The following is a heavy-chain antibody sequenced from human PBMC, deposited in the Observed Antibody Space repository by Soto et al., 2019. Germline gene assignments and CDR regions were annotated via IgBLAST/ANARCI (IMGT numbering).Heavy chain of an antibody. D-gene: IGHD2-21*02. J-gene: IGHJ5*02. V-gene: IGHV3-30-3*01. CDR3: SASRDYNWFEP. CDR2: ISFDGTNK. CDR1: EFAFSTHA. Sequence: LRLSCAASEFAFSTHAMHWVRQAPGEGLEWVAVISFDGTNKYYADSVKGRFTISRDNSRSTLYLQMNSLRIEDTAVYYCSASRDYNWFEPWGQGTLVTVSS.